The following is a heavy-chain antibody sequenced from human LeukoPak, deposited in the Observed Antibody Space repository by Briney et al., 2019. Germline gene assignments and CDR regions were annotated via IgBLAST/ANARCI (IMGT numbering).Heavy chain of an antibody. CDR1: GFTFRSYA. J-gene: IGHJ4*02. D-gene: IGHD4-11*01. Sequence: GGSLRLSCAASGFTFRSYAISWVRQAPGKGLEWVSTISGSGYSTYYTDSVKGRFTISRDNSKNTLYLQMNSLRAEDTAVYYCAKAAGYSDYTGWRFDYRGQGTLVTVSS. V-gene: IGHV3-23*01. CDR3: AKAAGYSDYTGWRFDY. CDR2: ISGSGYST.